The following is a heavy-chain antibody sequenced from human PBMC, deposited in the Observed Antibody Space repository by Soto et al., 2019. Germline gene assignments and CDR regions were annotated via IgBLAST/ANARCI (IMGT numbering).Heavy chain of an antibody. J-gene: IGHJ1*01. CDR1: VFPFSDYS. CDR2: ISRTRRHI. CDR3: ARAPVFNHGHDLEF. V-gene: IGHV3-48*02. Sequence: GGSLRLSCAASVFPFSDYSMNWVRQAPGKGLECVSLISRTRRHIYYADSVKGRFTISIDNARNSLYLHMNSLRDQDTAVYYCARAPVFNHGHDLEFWGPCTVVTFSS.